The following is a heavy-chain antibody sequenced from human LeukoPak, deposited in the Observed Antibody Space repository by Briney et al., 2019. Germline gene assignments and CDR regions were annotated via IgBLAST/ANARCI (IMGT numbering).Heavy chain of an antibody. CDR3: VSWTGTGNY. J-gene: IGHJ4*02. CDR2: IKPDGSEK. V-gene: IGHV3-7*01. D-gene: IGHD3/OR15-3a*01. Sequence: GGSLRLSCAASKSTFSNSCMSWVRQAPGKGLEWVAHIKPDGSEKYYVDSVRGRFTISRDTADHSIYVQMNRLEADDAAVYFCVSWTGTGNYWGQGTLVTVSS. CDR1: KSTFSNSC.